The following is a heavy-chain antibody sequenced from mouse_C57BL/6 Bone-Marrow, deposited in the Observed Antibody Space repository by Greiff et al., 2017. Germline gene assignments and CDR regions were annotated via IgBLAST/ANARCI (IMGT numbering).Heavy chain of an antibody. V-gene: IGHV1-74*01. CDR1: GYTFTSYW. CDR2: IHPSDSDT. Sequence: QVQLQQPGAELVKPGASVKVSCKASGYTFTSYWMHWVKQRPGQGLEWIGRIHPSDSDTNYNQKFKGKATLTVHKSSSTAYMQLSSLTSEDSAVYYCAIEDRLRREDWYFDVWGTGTTVTVSS. CDR3: AIEDRLRREDWYFDV. D-gene: IGHD2-4*01. J-gene: IGHJ1*03.